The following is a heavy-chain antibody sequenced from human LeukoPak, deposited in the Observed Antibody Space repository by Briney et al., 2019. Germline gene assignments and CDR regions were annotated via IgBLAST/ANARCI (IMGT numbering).Heavy chain of an antibody. J-gene: IGHJ4*02. CDR1: GYTFTGYY. D-gene: IGHD2-21*02. CDR3: ARDYCGGDCFPDY. Sequence: ASVKVSCKTSGYTFTGYYVHWVRQAPGQGLEWMGRINPNSGDTNYAQKFQGRVTMTRDTSISTAYMELSRLRSDDTAVYYCARDYCGGDCFPDYWGQGTLVTVSS. V-gene: IGHV1-2*06. CDR2: INPNSGDT.